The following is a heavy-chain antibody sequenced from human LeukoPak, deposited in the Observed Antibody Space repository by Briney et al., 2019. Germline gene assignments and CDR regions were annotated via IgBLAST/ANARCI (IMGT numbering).Heavy chain of an antibody. CDR3: VKCPIGGSMYSWNDGFDY. CDR1: GFTFSSYA. V-gene: IGHV3-64D*06. D-gene: IGHD1-1*01. J-gene: IGHJ4*02. CDR2: ISSNGGST. Sequence: PGGSLRLYCSASGFTFSSYAMHWVRQAPGQGLEYVSAISSNGGSTYYADSVKGRFTISRDNSKNTLYLQMSSLRAEDTAVYYCVKCPIGGSMYSWNDGFDYWGQGTLVTVSS.